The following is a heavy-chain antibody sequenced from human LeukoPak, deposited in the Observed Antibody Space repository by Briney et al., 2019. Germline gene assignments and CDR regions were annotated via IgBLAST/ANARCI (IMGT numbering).Heavy chain of an antibody. V-gene: IGHV3-48*01. J-gene: IGHJ5*02. D-gene: IGHD2-8*01. Sequence: GGSLRLSCAASEFSLSSYSMDWFRQTPGKGLEWISYISSSGRTVYYADSVEGRFTVSRDNAKNALYLEMNDLRAEDSAVYYCARDINYCTPTLCHRNWFDPWGQGTLVTVSS. CDR2: ISSSGRTV. CDR1: EFSLSSYS. CDR3: ARDINYCTPTLCHRNWFDP.